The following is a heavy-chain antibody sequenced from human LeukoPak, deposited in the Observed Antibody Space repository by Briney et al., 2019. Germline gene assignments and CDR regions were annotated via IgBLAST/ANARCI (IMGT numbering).Heavy chain of an antibody. CDR3: ARVPRIAVAGSPVDY. CDR2: IYYSGST. D-gene: IGHD6-19*01. CDR1: GGSISSGGYY. V-gene: IGHV4-31*03. J-gene: IGHJ4*02. Sequence: SETLSLTCTVSGGSISSGGYYWSWIRQHPGKGLEWIGYIYYSGSTYYNPSLKSRVTISVDTSKNQFSLKLSSVTAADTAVYYCARVPRIAVAGSPVDYWGQGTLVTVSS.